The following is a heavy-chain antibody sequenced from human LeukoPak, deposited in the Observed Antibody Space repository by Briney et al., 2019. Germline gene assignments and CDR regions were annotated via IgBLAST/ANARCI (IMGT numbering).Heavy chain of an antibody. CDR1: GGSISSSSYY. D-gene: IGHD6-19*01. CDR3: ARGGRIAVAGTDY. J-gene: IGHJ4*02. V-gene: IGHV4-39*01. Sequence: PSETLSLTCTVSGGSISSSSYYWGWIRQPPGKGLEWIGSIYYSGSTYYNPSLKSRVTISVDTSKNQFSLKLSSVTAADTAVYYCARGGRIAVAGTDYWGQGILVTVSS. CDR2: IYYSGST.